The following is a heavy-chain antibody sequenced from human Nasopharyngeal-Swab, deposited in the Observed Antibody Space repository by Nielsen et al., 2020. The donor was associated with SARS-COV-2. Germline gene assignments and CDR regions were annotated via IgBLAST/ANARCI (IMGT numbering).Heavy chain of an antibody. CDR2: INPNSGGT. J-gene: IGHJ4*02. D-gene: IGHD4-17*01. V-gene: IGHV1-2*06. CDR3: ARALDPTTATIDFDY. Sequence: ASVKVSCKASGYTFTGYYMHWVRQAPGQGLEWMGRINPNSGGTNYAQKFQGRVAMTRDTSISTAYMELSRLRSDDTAVYYCARALDPTTATIDFDYWGQGTLVTVSS. CDR1: GYTFTGYY.